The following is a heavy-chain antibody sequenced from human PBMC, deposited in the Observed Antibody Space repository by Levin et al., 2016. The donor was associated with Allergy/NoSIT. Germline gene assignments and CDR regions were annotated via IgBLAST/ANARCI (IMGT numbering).Heavy chain of an antibody. Sequence: PGKGLEWMGIIYPSGSYTTYSPSFQGQVTISADKSVSTAYVQWSSLRASDTATYYCAIPSAGPSYSAMDVWGQGTTVTVSS. J-gene: IGHJ6*02. V-gene: IGHV5-51*01. CDR3: AIPSAGPSYSAMDV. CDR2: IYPSGSYT. D-gene: IGHD6-13*01.